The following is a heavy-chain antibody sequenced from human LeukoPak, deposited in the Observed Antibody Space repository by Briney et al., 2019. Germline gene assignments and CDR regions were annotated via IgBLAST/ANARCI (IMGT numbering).Heavy chain of an antibody. Sequence: TGGSLRLSCAASGLTFSSYWMHWVRQAPGKGLVWVSRINSDGSSTSHADSVKGRFTISRDNAKNTLYLQMNSLRAEDTAVYYCARERSSSGYPDDYWGRGTLVTVSS. D-gene: IGHD3-22*01. CDR1: GLTFSSYW. V-gene: IGHV3-74*01. CDR3: ARERSSSGYPDDY. CDR2: INSDGSST. J-gene: IGHJ4*02.